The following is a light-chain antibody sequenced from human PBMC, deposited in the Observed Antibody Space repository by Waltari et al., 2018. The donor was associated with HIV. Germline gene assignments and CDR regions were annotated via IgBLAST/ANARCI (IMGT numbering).Light chain of an antibody. CDR1: SSNIRAGYD. CDR2: NNS. Sequence: QSVLTQPPSVSGAPGQRVTISCTGSSSNIRAGYDVNWYQQLPGTAPKLLIYNNSNRAGGGLDRFSGSKSCTSASLAITGLQAEDEADYYCQSYDSSLSGSDVFGTGTKVTVL. J-gene: IGLJ1*01. V-gene: IGLV1-40*01. CDR3: QSYDSSLSGSDV.